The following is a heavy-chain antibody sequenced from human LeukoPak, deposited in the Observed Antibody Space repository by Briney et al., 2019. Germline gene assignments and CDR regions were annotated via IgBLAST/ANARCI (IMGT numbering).Heavy chain of an antibody. CDR1: GFTFSSSS. Sequence: GGSLRLSCAASGFTFSSSSMSWVRRAPGKGLEWVSVISGSGGSTYYADSVKGRFTISRDNSKNTLHLQMKSLRAEDTAVYYCAKSILIRGISGYHYYYMDVWGKGTTVTISS. CDR3: AKSILIRGISGYHYYYMDV. V-gene: IGHV3-23*01. J-gene: IGHJ6*03. D-gene: IGHD2-8*01. CDR2: ISGSGGST.